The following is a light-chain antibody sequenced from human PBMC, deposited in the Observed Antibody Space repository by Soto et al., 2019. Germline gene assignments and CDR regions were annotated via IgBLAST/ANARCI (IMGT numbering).Light chain of an antibody. V-gene: IGKV3-11*01. CDR3: RQRINLHRT. CDR2: DAS. CDR1: QTVSSY. Sequence: EIVLTQSPATLSLSPGERATLSCRASQTVSSYFAWYQQKPGQAPSLLIYDASNRAPGIPTMFSGSGSGTNLTLTINNQEPEDCAVYYCRQRINLHRTFGQGTKLEMK. J-gene: IGKJ2*01.